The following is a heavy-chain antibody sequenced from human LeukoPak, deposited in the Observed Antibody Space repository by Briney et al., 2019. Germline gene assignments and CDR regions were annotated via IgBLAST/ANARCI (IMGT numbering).Heavy chain of an antibody. D-gene: IGHD3/OR15-3a*01. V-gene: IGHV4-38-2*01. Sequence: PSETLSLTCAVSGYSISSGYYWGWIRQPPGKGPEWIGSIYRSGSTYYNPSLKSRVTISLDTSKNHFSLKLSSVTAADTAVYYCARVDSTKFDYWGQGTLVTVSS. CDR3: ARVDSTKFDY. J-gene: IGHJ4*02. CDR2: IYRSGST. CDR1: GYSISSGYY.